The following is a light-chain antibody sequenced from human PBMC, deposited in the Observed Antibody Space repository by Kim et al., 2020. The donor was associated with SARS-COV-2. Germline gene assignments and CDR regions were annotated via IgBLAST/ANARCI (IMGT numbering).Light chain of an antibody. Sequence: ATINCKSSQNILYSSNNKNYLAWYQQKPGQPPMLLIYWASTRESGVPDRFSGSGSGTDFTLTISSLQAEDVAVYYCHQYYSLPLTFGGGTKVDIK. CDR3: HQYYSLPLT. CDR1: QNILYSSNNKNY. J-gene: IGKJ4*01. CDR2: WAS. V-gene: IGKV4-1*01.